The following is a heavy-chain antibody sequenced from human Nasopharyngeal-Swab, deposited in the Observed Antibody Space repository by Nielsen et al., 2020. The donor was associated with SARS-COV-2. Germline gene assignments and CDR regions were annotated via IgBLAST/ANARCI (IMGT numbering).Heavy chain of an antibody. V-gene: IGHV3-11*01. CDR2: ISSSGSTI. D-gene: IGHD2-21*02. CDR1: GFTFSSYA. Sequence: GESLKISCAASGFTFSSYAMSWIRQAPGKGLEWVSYISSSGSTIYYADSVKGRFTISRDNAKNSLYLQMNSLRAEDTAVYYCARDSHYGMDVWGQGTTVTVSS. J-gene: IGHJ6*02. CDR3: ARDSHYGMDV.